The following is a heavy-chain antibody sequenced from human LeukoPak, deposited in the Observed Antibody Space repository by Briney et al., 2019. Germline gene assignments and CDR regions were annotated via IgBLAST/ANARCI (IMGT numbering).Heavy chain of an antibody. V-gene: IGHV1-3*01. CDR3: ARGTRGYDYASDAFDI. CDR2: INAGNGNT. Sequence: ASVKVSCKASGYTFTSYAMHWVRQAPGQRLEWMGWINAGNGNTKYSQRFQGRVTITRDTSASTAYMELSSLRSEDTAVYYCARGTRGYDYASDAFDIWGQGTMVTVSS. D-gene: IGHD5-12*01. J-gene: IGHJ3*02. CDR1: GYTFTSYA.